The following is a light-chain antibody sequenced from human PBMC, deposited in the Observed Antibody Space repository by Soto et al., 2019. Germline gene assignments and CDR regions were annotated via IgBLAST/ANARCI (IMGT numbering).Light chain of an antibody. J-gene: IGKJ1*01. V-gene: IGKV1-5*03. CDR3: QQYNSYWT. CDR1: QSINGW. CDR2: KAS. Sequence: DIRMTQSPSTLPASVGDRVTITCRASQSINGWLAWYQQKPGQAPNLLIYKASTLESGVPSRFSGSGSGTEFTLTISSLQPDDFATYYCQQYNSYWTFGQGTKV.